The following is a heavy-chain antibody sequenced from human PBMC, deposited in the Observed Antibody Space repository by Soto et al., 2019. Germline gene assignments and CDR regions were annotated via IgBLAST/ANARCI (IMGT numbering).Heavy chain of an antibody. V-gene: IGHV3-7*01. CDR2: INPDGSEK. D-gene: IGHD3-10*01. CDR3: ARGHYGLDV. CDR1: GFSSSGHW. Sequence: GGSLRLSCAVSGFSSSGHWMSWVRQAPGRGLEWVAYINPDGSEKWYVDSVKGRFTISRDNAKNSLYLQMNSLRVEDTAVHYCARGHYGLDVWGQGATVTVSS. J-gene: IGHJ6*02.